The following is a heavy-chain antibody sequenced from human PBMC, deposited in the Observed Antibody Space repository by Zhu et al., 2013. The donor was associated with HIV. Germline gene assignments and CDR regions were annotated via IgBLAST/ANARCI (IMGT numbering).Heavy chain of an antibody. J-gene: IGHJ6*03. CDR1: GGTFSSYA. V-gene: IGHV1-69*01. D-gene: IGHD3-10*01. CDR3: ARSSYGSGSWDLDLYFYYYMDV. CDR2: IIPIFNTM. Sequence: VQLVQSGAEVKKPGSSVKVSCKASGGTFSSYAISWVRQAPGQGLEWMGGIIPIFNTMNYAQNFQGRLTITADESTTTVYMELSSLKSEDTAIYYCARSSYGSGSWDLDLYFYYYMDVWGKGTTVTV.